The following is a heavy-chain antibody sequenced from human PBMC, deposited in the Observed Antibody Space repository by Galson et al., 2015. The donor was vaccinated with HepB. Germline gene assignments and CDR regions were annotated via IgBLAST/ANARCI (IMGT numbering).Heavy chain of an antibody. CDR3: AKGGYSYDTPEGALDI. Sequence: SLRLSCAASGFTFDDYAMHWVRQAPGKGLEWVSGISWNSGNIGYADSVKGRFTISRDNAKNSLYLQMNSLRAEDTALYYCAKGGYSYDTPEGALDIWGQGTMVTVSS. V-gene: IGHV3-9*01. D-gene: IGHD5-18*01. CDR2: ISWNSGNI. CDR1: GFTFDDYA. J-gene: IGHJ3*02.